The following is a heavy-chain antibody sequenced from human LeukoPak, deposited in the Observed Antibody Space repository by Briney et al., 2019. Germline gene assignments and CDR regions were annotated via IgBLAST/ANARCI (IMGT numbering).Heavy chain of an antibody. CDR2: ISSRSSSI. J-gene: IGHJ4*02. D-gene: IGHD3-3*01. Sequence: GGSLRLSCAASGFTFSTYDMNWVRQAPGKGLEWVSSISSRSSSIYYADSVKGRFTISRDNAKNSLYLQMNSLRAEDTAVYWCARDYIAYDPLDYWGQGTLVTLSS. CDR3: ARDYIAYDPLDY. V-gene: IGHV3-21*01. CDR1: GFTFSTYD.